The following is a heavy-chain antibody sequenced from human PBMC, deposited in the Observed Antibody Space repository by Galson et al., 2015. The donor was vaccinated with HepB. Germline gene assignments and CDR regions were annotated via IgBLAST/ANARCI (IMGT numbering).Heavy chain of an antibody. CDR1: GYTFSSYG. Sequence: SVKVSCKASGYTFSSYGISWVRQAPGQGLGWMGWISAYNGNTNYAQKLQGRVTMTTDTSTSTAYMDLRSLTSDDTAVYYCAREGGIAAAGTNDYWGQGTLVTVSS. CDR2: ISAYNGNT. CDR3: AREGGIAAAGTNDY. D-gene: IGHD6-13*01. J-gene: IGHJ4*02. V-gene: IGHV1-18*01.